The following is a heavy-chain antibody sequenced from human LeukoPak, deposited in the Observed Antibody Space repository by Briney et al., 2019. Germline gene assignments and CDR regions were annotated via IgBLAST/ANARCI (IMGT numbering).Heavy chain of an antibody. J-gene: IGHJ4*02. Sequence: GGSLRLSCAASGFTFSSYAMSWVRQAPGKGLEWVSAISGSGGSTYYADSVKGRFTISRDYSKNALYMQMNRLRAEDTAVYYFAKTGYYGDTDYFDYWGQGTLVTVSS. CDR1: GFTFSSYA. V-gene: IGHV3-23*01. D-gene: IGHD4-17*01. CDR2: ISGSGGST. CDR3: AKTGYYGDTDYFDY.